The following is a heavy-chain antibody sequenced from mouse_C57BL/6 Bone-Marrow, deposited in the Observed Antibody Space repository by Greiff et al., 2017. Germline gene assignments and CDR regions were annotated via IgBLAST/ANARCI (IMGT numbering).Heavy chain of an antibody. CDR2: ISGGGGNT. V-gene: IGHV5-9*01. D-gene: IGHD1-1*01. CDR1: GFTFSSYT. Sequence: EVKLMESGGGLVKPGGSLKLSCAASGFTFSSYTMSWVRQTPEKRLEWVATISGGGGNTYYPDSVKGRFTISRDNAKNTLYLQMSSLRSEDTALYYCARPKGNYYGSSYSWYFDVWGTGTTVTVSS. J-gene: IGHJ1*03. CDR3: ARPKGNYYGSSYSWYFDV.